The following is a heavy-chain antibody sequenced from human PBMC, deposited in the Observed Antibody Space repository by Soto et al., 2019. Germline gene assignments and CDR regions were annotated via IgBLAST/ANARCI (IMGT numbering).Heavy chain of an antibody. D-gene: IGHD1-26*01. J-gene: IGHJ4*02. CDR1: GYSISNGYF. V-gene: IGHV4-38-2*02. CDR3: AREVGATARAFDY. CDR2: IHHRGST. Sequence: LSLTCAVSGYSISNGYFWGWIRQPPGKGLEWVGSIHHRGSTYYNPSLKSRLTISVDTSKNHFSLKLSSVTAADTAVYFCAREVGATARAFDYWGQGSLVTVSS.